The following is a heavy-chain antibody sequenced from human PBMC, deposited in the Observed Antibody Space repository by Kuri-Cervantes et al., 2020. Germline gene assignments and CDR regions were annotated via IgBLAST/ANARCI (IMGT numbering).Heavy chain of an antibody. CDR3: ARATQGFGVVIPFDY. D-gene: IGHD3-3*01. CDR1: GGSISSSNW. Sequence: SETLSLTCAVSGGSISSSNWWSWVRQPPGKGLEWIGEIYHSGSTNYNPSLKSRVTISVDKSKNQFSLKLSSVTAADTAVYYCARATQGFGVVIPFDYWGQGTLVTVSS. J-gene: IGHJ4*02. V-gene: IGHV4-4*02. CDR2: IYHSGST.